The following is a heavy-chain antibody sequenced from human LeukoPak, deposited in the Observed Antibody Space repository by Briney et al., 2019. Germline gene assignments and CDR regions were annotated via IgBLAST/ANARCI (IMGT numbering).Heavy chain of an antibody. V-gene: IGHV1-69*13. D-gene: IGHD3-9*01. CDR3: ARVRYFDWLSPASAFDI. CDR1: GGTFSSYA. Sequence: SVKVSCKASGGTFSSYAISWVRQAPGQGLEWMGGIIPIFGTANYAQKLQGRVTITADESTSTAYMELSSLRSEDTAVYYCARVRYFDWLSPASAFDIWGQGTMVTVSS. J-gene: IGHJ3*02. CDR2: IIPIFGTA.